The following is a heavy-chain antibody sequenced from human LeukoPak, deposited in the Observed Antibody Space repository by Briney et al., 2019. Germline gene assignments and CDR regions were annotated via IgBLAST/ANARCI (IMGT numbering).Heavy chain of an antibody. V-gene: IGHV4-30-4*01. CDR1: GGSISSGDYY. D-gene: IGHD3-10*01. Sequence: SETLSLTCTVSGGSISSGDYYWSWIRQPPGKGLEWIGYIYYSGSTYYNPSLKSRVTISVDTSKNQFSLKLSSVTAADTAVYYCARASAYYYGSGSIFDYWGQGTLVTVSS. CDR2: IYYSGST. CDR3: ARASAYYYGSGSIFDY. J-gene: IGHJ4*02.